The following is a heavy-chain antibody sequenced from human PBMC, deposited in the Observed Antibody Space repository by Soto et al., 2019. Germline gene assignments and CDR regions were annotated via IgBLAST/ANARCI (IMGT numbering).Heavy chain of an antibody. Sequence: EVQLLESGGGLVQPGGSLRLSCAASGFTFSSYAMNWVRQAPGKGLEWVSGISGNGGSTYYANSVKGRFTISRDNSKNTLHVQMNILRAADTAEYYCAKVRLAPAESYGYFDLWGRGTLVTVSS. D-gene: IGHD2-2*01. V-gene: IGHV3-23*01. J-gene: IGHJ2*01. CDR3: AKVRLAPAESYGYFDL. CDR1: GFTFSSYA. CDR2: ISGNGGST.